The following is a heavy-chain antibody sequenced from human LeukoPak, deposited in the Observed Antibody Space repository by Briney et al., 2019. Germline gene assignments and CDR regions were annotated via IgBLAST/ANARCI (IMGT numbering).Heavy chain of an antibody. CDR2: ISSSSSYI. CDR3: ARNHGSGWYYFDY. CDR1: GFTVSSYS. J-gene: IGHJ4*02. V-gene: IGHV3-21*01. Sequence: GGSLRLSCAASGFTVSSYSMNWVRQAPGKGLEWVSSISSSSSYIYYADSVKGRFTISRDNAKNSLYLQMNSLRAEDTAVYYCARNHGSGWYYFDYWGQGTLVTVSS. D-gene: IGHD6-19*01.